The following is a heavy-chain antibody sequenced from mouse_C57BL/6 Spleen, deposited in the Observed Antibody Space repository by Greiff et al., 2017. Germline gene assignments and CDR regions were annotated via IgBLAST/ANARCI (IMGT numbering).Heavy chain of an antibody. J-gene: IGHJ2*01. V-gene: IGHV1-42*01. Sequence: VQLQQSGPELVKPGASVKISCKASGYSFTGYYMNWVKQSPEKSLEWIGEINPSTGGTTYNQKFKAKATLTVDKSSSTAYMQLKSLTSEDSAVYYCARRTMVTRNFDYWGQGTTLTVSS. CDR3: ARRTMVTRNFDY. CDR1: GYSFTGYY. CDR2: INPSTGGT. D-gene: IGHD2-2*01.